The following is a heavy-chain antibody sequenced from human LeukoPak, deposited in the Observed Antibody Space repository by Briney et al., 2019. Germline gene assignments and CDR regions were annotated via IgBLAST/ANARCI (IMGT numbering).Heavy chain of an antibody. D-gene: IGHD3-16*01. CDR1: GDSISSGLYY. CDR3: ARDGGRDRSYFYFYMDV. J-gene: IGHJ6*03. Sequence: PSETLSLTCTVSGDSISSGLYYWNWIRQAAGKGLEWIGRVYTSGNTNYNPSLESRVTISIDTSKNLFSLRLSSVTAADTAVYYCARDGGRDRSYFYFYMDVWGKGTTVTVSS. CDR2: VYTSGNT. V-gene: IGHV4-61*02.